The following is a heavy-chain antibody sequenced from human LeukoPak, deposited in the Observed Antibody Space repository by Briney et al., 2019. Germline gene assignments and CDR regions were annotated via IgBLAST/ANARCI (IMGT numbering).Heavy chain of an antibody. J-gene: IGHJ6*02. D-gene: IGHD2-21*01. V-gene: IGHV3-7*01. CDR3: VRDVAVAVSIGALVHDGMDV. CDR1: GFSFSSYW. CDR2: IKEDGSAK. Sequence: PGGSLRLSCAASGFSFSSYWMNWVRQAPGKGLEWVANIKEDGSAKFYVDSVKGRFTISRDNAKNSLYLQMNSLRAEDTAVYYCVRDVAVAVSIGALVHDGMDVWGQGTTVTVSS.